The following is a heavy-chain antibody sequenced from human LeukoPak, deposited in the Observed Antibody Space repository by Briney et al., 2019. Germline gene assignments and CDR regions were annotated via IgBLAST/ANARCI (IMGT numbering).Heavy chain of an antibody. CDR2: IYNSGSGST. CDR1: GGSISSGNYY. J-gene: IGHJ2*01. CDR3: ARDSGVRYFDWLSNTLTNWYFDL. V-gene: IGHV4-61*10. Sequence: SETLSLTCTVSGGSISSGNYYWNWIRQPAGKGLEWIGQIYNSGSGSTKYNPSLKSRVTISVDTSKNQFSLKLSSVTAADTAVYYCARDSGVRYFDWLSNTLTNWYFDLWGRGTLVTVSS. D-gene: IGHD3-9*01.